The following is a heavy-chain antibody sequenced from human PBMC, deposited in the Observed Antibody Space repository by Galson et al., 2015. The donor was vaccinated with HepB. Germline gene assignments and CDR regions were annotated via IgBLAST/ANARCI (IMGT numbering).Heavy chain of an antibody. D-gene: IGHD2-2*01. V-gene: IGHV1-46*04. Sequence: SVKVSCKASGYTFTSYYMHWVRQAPGQGLEWMGIINPSGGSTSYAQKLQGRVTMTRDTSTSTVYMELSSLRSEDTAVYYCARGGRGCSSTSCHFDYWGQGTLVTVSS. CDR2: INPSGGST. CDR3: ARGGRGCSSTSCHFDY. J-gene: IGHJ4*02. CDR1: GYTFTSYY.